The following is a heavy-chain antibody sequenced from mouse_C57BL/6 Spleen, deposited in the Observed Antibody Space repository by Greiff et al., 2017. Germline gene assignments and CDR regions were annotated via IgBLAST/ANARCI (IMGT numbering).Heavy chain of an antibody. J-gene: IGHJ2*01. D-gene: IGHD2-1*01. CDR3: ARCNNDNSDVGY. CDR2: IDPSYGNT. V-gene: IGHV14-3*01. Sequence: EVQLQQSVAELVRPGASVKLSCTASGFNFTNSYMHWVKQRPEQGLEWIGRIDPSYGNTKYAPKFQGKATLTVDTSSNTAYLQLSSLTSEDTANYCCARCNNDNSDVGYWGQGTTLTVSS. CDR1: GFNFTNSY.